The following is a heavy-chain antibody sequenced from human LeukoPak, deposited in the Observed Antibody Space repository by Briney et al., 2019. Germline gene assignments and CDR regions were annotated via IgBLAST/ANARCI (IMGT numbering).Heavy chain of an antibody. CDR1: GFVFHDFA. CDR2: ISWNSDII. V-gene: IGHV3-9*01. D-gene: IGHD2-15*01. Sequence: SLRLSCAASGFVFHDFAMHWVRQSPGKGLEWVATISWNSDIILYANSVKGRFTISRDNDRDSLYMEMSSLRREDTALYYCVKSGGYYYMDAWGKGTTVIVSS. CDR3: VKSGGYYYMDA. J-gene: IGHJ6*03.